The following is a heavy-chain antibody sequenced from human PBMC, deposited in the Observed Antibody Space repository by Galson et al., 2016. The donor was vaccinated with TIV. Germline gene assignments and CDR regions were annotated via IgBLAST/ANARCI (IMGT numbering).Heavy chain of an antibody. Sequence: SLRLSCAASGFTFDDHAMHWVRQPPGKGLEWVSGISWRSDFIGYADSVKGRFTISRDNAQNSLYLQMNSLRAEDTALYFCAKSSYGSGTYHHIDEWGQGTLVTVSS. CDR2: ISWRSDFI. D-gene: IGHD3-10*01. CDR3: AKSSYGSGTYHHIDE. V-gene: IGHV3-9*01. CDR1: GFTFDDHA. J-gene: IGHJ4*02.